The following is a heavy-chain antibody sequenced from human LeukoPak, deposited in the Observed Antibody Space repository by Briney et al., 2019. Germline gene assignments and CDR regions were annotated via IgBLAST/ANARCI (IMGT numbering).Heavy chain of an antibody. V-gene: IGHV4-59*12. CDR1: GGSITSYF. CDR3: ARSEGSYGSGSYLFY. Sequence: SETLSLTCTVSGGSITSYFWSWIRQPPGKGLEWIGYIYYTGSTNYNPSLKSRVTISVDTSKNQFSLKLSSVTAADTAVYYCARSEGSYGSGSYLFYWGQGTLVTVSS. J-gene: IGHJ4*02. D-gene: IGHD3-10*01. CDR2: IYYTGST.